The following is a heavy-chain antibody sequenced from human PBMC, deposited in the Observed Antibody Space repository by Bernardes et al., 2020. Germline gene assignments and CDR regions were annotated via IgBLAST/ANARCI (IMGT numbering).Heavy chain of an antibody. CDR1: GFTFSTYA. CDR2: ISPRGDYI. Sequence: VCSLSLSCADTGFTFSTYALSWVRQAPGKGLEWVSAISPRGDYIYYADSVKGRFTTSRDNSKNTVYLQMNSLRVEDTAVYYCAKQIIDGRGAVAGALDYWGEGALDAGSS. D-gene: IGHD6-19*01. J-gene: IGHJ4*02. CDR3: AKQIIDGRGAVAGALDY. V-gene: IGHV3-23*01.